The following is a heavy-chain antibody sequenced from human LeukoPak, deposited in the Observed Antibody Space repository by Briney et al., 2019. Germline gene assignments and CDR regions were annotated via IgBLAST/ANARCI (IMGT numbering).Heavy chain of an antibody. CDR3: AKDSFGARWELQRDTTCPDY. D-gene: IGHD1-26*01. J-gene: IGHJ4*02. V-gene: IGHV1-69*13. CDR1: GGAFSSYA. CDR2: IIPIFGTA. Sequence: SVKVSCKASGGAFSSYAISWVRQAPGQGLEWMGGIIPIFGTANYAQKFQGRVTITADESTSTAYMELSSLRAEDTAVYYCAKDSFGARWELQRDTTCPDYWGQGTLVTVSS.